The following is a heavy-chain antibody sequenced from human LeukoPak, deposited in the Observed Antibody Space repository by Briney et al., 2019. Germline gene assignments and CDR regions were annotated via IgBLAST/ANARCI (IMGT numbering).Heavy chain of an antibody. CDR3: AKHSGYSYGSSYCFDY. V-gene: IGHV3-48*01. Sequence: GGSLRLSCAASGFTFSSYGMNWVRQAPGKGLEWVSYISCSSSTIYYADSVKGRFTISRDNSMNTLYLQMNSLRAEDTAVYYCAKHSGYSYGSSYCFDYWGQGTLVTVSS. CDR2: ISCSSSTI. CDR1: GFTFSSYG. J-gene: IGHJ4*02. D-gene: IGHD5-18*01.